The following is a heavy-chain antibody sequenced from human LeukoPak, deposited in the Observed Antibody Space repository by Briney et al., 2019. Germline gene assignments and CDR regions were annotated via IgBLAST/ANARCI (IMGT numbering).Heavy chain of an antibody. CDR3: ARSTGGWSYFDH. CDR1: GGSISSNY. V-gene: IGHV4-59*01. CDR2: IYDSGTT. Sequence: SETLSLTCTVSGGSISSNYWSWIRQPPGKGLEWIGYIYDSGTTNYNPSLKSRATISEDMSKNQFSLKVSSVTAADTAVYYCARSTGGWSYFDHWGQGILVTVSS. J-gene: IGHJ4*02. D-gene: IGHD6-19*01.